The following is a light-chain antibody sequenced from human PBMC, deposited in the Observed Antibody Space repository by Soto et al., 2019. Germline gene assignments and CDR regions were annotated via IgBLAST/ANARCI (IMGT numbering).Light chain of an antibody. CDR3: QQYGSSRT. J-gene: IGKJ1*01. V-gene: IGKV3-20*01. Sequence: DTVLRQSPGTLSLSPGARDPRSGGASQSVSSNNLAWYQQKPGQAPRLLIYGTSTRATGIPDRFSGSGSGTDFTLIISRLEPEDFAVYYCQQYGSSRTFGQGTKVDI. CDR1: QSVSSNN. CDR2: GTS.